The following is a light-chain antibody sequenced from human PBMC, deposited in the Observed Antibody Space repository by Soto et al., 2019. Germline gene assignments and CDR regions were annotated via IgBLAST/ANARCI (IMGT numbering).Light chain of an antibody. V-gene: IGKV1D-16*01. Sequence: DIQMTQFPSSVSASVGDRVNITCRASQGISTWLAWYQQKPERAPKSLIYGASRLQSGVPPRFSGSGSETDFTLTISGLQPEDFATYYCQQYDRYPRTFGQGTKGEIK. J-gene: IGKJ1*01. CDR3: QQYDRYPRT. CDR2: GAS. CDR1: QGISTW.